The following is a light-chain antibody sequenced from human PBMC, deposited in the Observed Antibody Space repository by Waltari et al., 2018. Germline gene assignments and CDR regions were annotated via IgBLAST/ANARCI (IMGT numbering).Light chain of an antibody. Sequence: SALTQPASASGSPRHSITISCTGARSDIWTFKLVSWFQQYPRKFPKLSIYEVSKRSPGVSNHSSGSKPGNTASLTTSGLQAEDEAHYYCSSYAGGSGVFGRGTKVTVL. CDR2: EVS. CDR3: SSYAGGSGV. V-gene: IGLV2-23*02. CDR1: RSDIWTFKL. J-gene: IGLJ3*02.